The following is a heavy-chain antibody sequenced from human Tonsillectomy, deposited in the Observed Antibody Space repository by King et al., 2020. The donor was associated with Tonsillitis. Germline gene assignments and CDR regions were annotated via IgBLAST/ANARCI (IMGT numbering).Heavy chain of an antibody. D-gene: IGHD1-26*01. CDR3: ARRWDRRAPDY. Sequence: QLVQSEAEVKKPGESLKISCKGSGYSFTSYWIGWVRQMPGKGLEWMGIINPGDSVARYSPSFRGQVTFSVDRSFTTAYLHWNSLKAPDTAIYYCARRWDRRAPDYGGQGTLVTLSS. CDR1: GYSFTSYW. CDR2: INPGDSVA. V-gene: IGHV5-51*03. J-gene: IGHJ4*02.